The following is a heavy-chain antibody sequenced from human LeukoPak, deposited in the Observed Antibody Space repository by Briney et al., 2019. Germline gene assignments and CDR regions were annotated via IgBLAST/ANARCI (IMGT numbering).Heavy chain of an antibody. CDR3: ARERVRYYDSSGYLAY. J-gene: IGHJ4*02. D-gene: IGHD3-22*01. CDR2: ISAYNGDT. V-gene: IGHV1-18*01. CDR1: GYTFTSYG. Sequence: ASVKVSCKASGYTFTSYGISWVRQAPGQGLEWMGWISAYNGDTMYAQNIQGRVTMTTDTSTNTAYMELGSLRSDDTAVYYCARERVRYYDSSGYLAYWGQGTLVTVSS.